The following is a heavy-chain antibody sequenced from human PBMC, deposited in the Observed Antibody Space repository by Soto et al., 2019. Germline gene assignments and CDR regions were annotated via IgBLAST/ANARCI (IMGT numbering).Heavy chain of an antibody. J-gene: IGHJ4*02. V-gene: IGHV1-3*01. D-gene: IGHD1-26*01. CDR3: ARQGSYYVFDY. CDR1: GYTFTSYA. CDR2: TNAGNGNT. Sequence: ASVKVSCKASGYTFTSYAMHWVRQAPGQRLEWMGWTNAGNGNTKYSQKFQGRVTITRDTSASTAYMELSSLRSEDTAVYYCARQGSYYVFDYWGQGTRVTVSS.